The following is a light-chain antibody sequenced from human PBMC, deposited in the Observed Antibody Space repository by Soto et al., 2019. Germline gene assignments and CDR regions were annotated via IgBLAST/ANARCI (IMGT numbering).Light chain of an antibody. J-gene: IGLJ1*01. CDR2: GYY. Sequence: QSVLTQPPSVSGAPGQRVTFSCTGSSSNIGAGYDVHWYQQVPGAAPKLLIYGYYNRPSGVPDRFSGSKSGTSASLAIAGLQAEDEAYYYCQSYDLSLTYVFWTGTKVTV. CDR1: SSNIGAGYD. V-gene: IGLV1-40*01. CDR3: QSYDLSLTYV.